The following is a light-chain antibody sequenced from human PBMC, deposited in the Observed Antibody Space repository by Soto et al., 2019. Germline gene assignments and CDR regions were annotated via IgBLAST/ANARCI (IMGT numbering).Light chain of an antibody. V-gene: IGKV3-20*01. CDR2: GVS. CDR3: QQYDESPLT. J-gene: IGKJ4*01. CDR1: PSVSGSN. Sequence: EIVLTQSPGTLSLSPGERATLSCRASPSVSGSNLAWYQQKPGQAPRLLIYGVSTGATGIPARFSGRGSGTDCTLTISRLEPEDFAVYYCQQYDESPLTFGGGTKVDI.